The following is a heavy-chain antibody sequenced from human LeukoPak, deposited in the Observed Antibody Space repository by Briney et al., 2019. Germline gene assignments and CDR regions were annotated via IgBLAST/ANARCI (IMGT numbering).Heavy chain of an antibody. CDR3: ASSHDSAGND. V-gene: IGHV3-7*01. D-gene: IGHD2-15*01. Sequence: GGSLRLSCAASGFTFSTSWMSWVRQAPVKGLEWLANINPDGRATFYVDSVKGRFIISRDNAKNSLFLQMSSLRDDDTALYYCASSHDSAGNDWGQGTVVTVYS. J-gene: IGHJ1*01. CDR1: GFTFSTSW. CDR2: INPDGRAT.